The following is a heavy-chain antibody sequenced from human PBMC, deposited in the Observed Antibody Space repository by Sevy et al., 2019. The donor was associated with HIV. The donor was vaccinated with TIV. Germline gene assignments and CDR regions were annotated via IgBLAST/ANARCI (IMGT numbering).Heavy chain of an antibody. D-gene: IGHD1-26*01. V-gene: IGHV3-13*01. CDR3: ARGTRYSGSYYLGDDAFDI. CDR1: GFTFSRYD. CDR2: IGTAGDT. Sequence: GGSLRLSCAASGFTFSRYDMHWVRQATGKGLEWVSSIGTAGDTYYPGSVKGRFTISRENAKKSLYLQMNSLRAGDTAVYYCARGTRYSGSYYLGDDAFDIWDQRTMVTVSS. J-gene: IGHJ3*02.